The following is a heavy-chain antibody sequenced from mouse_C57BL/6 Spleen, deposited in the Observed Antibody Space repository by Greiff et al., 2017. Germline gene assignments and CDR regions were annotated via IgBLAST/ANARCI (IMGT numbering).Heavy chain of an antibody. Sequence: EVQLQESGRGLVKPGGSLKLSCAASGFTFSDYGMHWVRQAPEKGLEWVAYISSGSSTIYYADTVKGRFTISRDNAKNTLFLQMTSLRSEDTAMYYCARNYGSSHWYFDVWGTGTTVTGSS. D-gene: IGHD1-1*01. CDR1: GFTFSDYG. CDR3: ARNYGSSHWYFDV. V-gene: IGHV5-17*01. CDR2: ISSGSSTI. J-gene: IGHJ1*03.